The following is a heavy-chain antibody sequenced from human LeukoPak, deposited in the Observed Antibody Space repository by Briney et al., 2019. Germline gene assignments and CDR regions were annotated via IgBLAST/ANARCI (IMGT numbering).Heavy chain of an antibody. CDR2: IRSKTNNNAT. CDR1: GITFDGSP. Sequence: GGSLRLSCAASGITFDGSPIHWVRQASGKGLEWVGRIRSKTNNNATGYAASVKGRFLISRDDSKNMSYLQMNSLKTEDTAVYYCQAYYYYYMDVWGKGTTVTVS. CDR3: QAYYYYYMDV. J-gene: IGHJ6*03. V-gene: IGHV3-73*01.